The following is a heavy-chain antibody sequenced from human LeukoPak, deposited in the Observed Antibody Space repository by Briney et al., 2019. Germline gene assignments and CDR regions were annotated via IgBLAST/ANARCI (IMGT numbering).Heavy chain of an antibody. V-gene: IGHV4-39*01. CDR1: GRSISSSSSY. CDR3: ARLRGLVNFDY. CDR2: IYYSGST. Sequence: SETLSLTCTVSGRSISSSSSYWGWIRQPPGKGLEWIESIYYSGSTYYNPTLKSRATISVDTSKNQFSLKLSSVTAADTAVYYCARLRGLVNFDYWGEGTLVTVSS. J-gene: IGHJ4*02. D-gene: IGHD3-10*01.